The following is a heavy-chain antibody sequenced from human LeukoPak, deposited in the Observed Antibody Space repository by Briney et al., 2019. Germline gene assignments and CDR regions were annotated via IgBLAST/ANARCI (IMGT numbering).Heavy chain of an antibody. CDR1: GGSISSSY. J-gene: IGHJ4*02. Sequence: PSETLSLTCTVSGGSISSSYGTWIRQPPGKGLGWVGYIFYSGGTNYNPSLKGGVTISVNTSRTQLALKLSPVPAADTAVYSCAKDGAFWRHWGQGTLATVSS. V-gene: IGHV4-59*01. D-gene: IGHD4/OR15-4a*01. CDR2: IFYSGGT. CDR3: AKDGAFWRH.